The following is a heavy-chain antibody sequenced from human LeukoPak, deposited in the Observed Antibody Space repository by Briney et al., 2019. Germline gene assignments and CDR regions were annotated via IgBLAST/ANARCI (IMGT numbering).Heavy chain of an antibody. CDR1: GYTFTGYY. Sequence: ASVTVSCKASGYTFTGYYMHWVRQAPGQGLEWMGWINPNSGGTNYAQKFQGRVTMTRDTSISTAYMELSRLRSDDTAVYYCARNLPYGDYRYYYYGMDVWGQGTTVTVSS. CDR3: ARNLPYGDYRYYYYGMDV. V-gene: IGHV1-2*02. J-gene: IGHJ6*02. D-gene: IGHD4-17*01. CDR2: INPNSGGT.